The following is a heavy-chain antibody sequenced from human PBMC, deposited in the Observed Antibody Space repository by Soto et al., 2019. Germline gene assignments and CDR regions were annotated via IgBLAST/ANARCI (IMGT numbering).Heavy chain of an antibody. CDR1: GFTFSSYA. CDR2: ISGSGGST. J-gene: IGHJ5*02. D-gene: IGHD2-15*01. V-gene: IGHV3-23*01. Sequence: GGSLRLSCAASGFTFSSYAMSWVRQAPGKGLEWVSAISGSGGSTYYADSVKGRFTISRDNSKNTLYLQMNSLRAEDTAIYYCAKKGWFRAGPNWFDPWGQGTLVTVSS. CDR3: AKKGWFRAGPNWFDP.